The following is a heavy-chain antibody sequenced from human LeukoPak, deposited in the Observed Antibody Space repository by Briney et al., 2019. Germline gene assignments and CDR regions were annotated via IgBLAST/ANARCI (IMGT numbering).Heavy chain of an antibody. J-gene: IGHJ6*03. CDR2: FDPEDGET. D-gene: IGHD1-26*01. V-gene: IGHV1-24*01. Sequence: ASVKVSCKVSGCTLTELSMHWVRQAPGKGLEWMGGFDPEDGETIYAQKFQGRVTMTEDTSTDTAYMELSSLRSEDTAVYYCSTSPYSGSYYRRDYYYYYYMDVWGKGTTVTVSS. CDR3: STSPYSGSYYRRDYYYYYYMDV. CDR1: GCTLTELS.